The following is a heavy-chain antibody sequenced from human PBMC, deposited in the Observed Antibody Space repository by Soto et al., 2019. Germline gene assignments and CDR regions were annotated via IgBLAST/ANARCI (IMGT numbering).Heavy chain of an antibody. D-gene: IGHD6-19*01. Sequence: VRHPPGKGLEFIGSVYYTGGAYYNPSLKSRVTVSVDTSKNQLFLRVNSVTAADSAVYYCLRAVEAASRHTDFDSWGQGILVTV. CDR3: LRAVEAASRHTDFDS. CDR2: VYYTGGA. V-gene: IGHV4-39*01. J-gene: IGHJ4*02.